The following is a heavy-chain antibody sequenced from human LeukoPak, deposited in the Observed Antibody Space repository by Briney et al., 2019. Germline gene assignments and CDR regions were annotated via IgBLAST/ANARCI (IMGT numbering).Heavy chain of an antibody. J-gene: IGHJ4*02. D-gene: IGHD4/OR15-4a*01. CDR1: GFTFSSYA. CDR2: ISGSGGST. Sequence: GESLRLSCAASGFTFSSYAMSWVRQAPGKGLEWVSAISGSGGSTYYADSVKGRFTISRDNSKNTLYLQMNSLRAEDTAVYYCARRAGAYSHPYDYWGQGTLVTVSS. V-gene: IGHV3-23*01. CDR3: ARRAGAYSHPYDY.